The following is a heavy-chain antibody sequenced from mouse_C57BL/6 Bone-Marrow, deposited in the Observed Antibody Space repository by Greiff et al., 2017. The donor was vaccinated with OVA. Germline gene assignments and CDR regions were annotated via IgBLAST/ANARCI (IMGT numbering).Heavy chain of an antibody. CDR2: IYPGNSDP. CDR1: GYTFTSYW. D-gene: IGHD1-1*01. J-gene: IGHJ2*01. Sequence: EVQLQESGTVLARPGASVTMSCKTSGYTFTSYWMHWVKQRPGQGLEWIGAIYPGNSDPSYNQKFKGKAKLTAVTSASTAYMELSSLTNEDSAVYYCTSYGSSWYYFDYWGQGTTLTVSS. CDR3: TSYGSSWYYFDY. V-gene: IGHV1-5*01.